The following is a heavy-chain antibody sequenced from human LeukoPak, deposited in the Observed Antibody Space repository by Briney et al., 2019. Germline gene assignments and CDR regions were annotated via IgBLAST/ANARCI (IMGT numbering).Heavy chain of an antibody. Sequence: GASVKVSCQASGGTFSSYATSWVRQAPGQGLEWMGGIIPIFGTANYAQKFQGRVTITADESTSTAYMELSSLRSEDTAVYYCARDRSIRVAAIPMYWFDPWGQGTLVTVSS. D-gene: IGHD2-2*02. J-gene: IGHJ5*02. CDR2: IIPIFGTA. CDR3: ARDRSIRVAAIPMYWFDP. CDR1: GGTFSSYA. V-gene: IGHV1-69*13.